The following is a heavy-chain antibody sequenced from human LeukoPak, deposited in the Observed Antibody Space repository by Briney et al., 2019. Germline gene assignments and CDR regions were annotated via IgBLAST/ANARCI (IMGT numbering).Heavy chain of an antibody. D-gene: IGHD6-25*01. J-gene: IGHJ4*02. CDR2: TYYRSRWYN. CDR3: TRGYRSDFDY. CDR1: GDSVSSNSAA. V-gene: IGHV6-1*01. Sequence: SQTLSLTCGISGDSVSSNSAAWNWIRQSPSRGLEWLGRTYYRSRWYNDYAVSVKSRITIKSDTSKNQFSLQLNSVTPEDTAVYYCTRGYRSDFDYWGQGTLVTVSS.